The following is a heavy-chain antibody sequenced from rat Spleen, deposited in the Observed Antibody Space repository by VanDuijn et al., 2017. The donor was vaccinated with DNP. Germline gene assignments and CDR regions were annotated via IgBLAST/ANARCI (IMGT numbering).Heavy chain of an antibody. CDR1: GYSITSTY. CDR2: ISYSGST. J-gene: IGHJ2*01. D-gene: IGHD1-5*01. CDR3: ARWYNYFDY. V-gene: IGHV3-1*01. Sequence: EVQLQESGPGLVKPSQSLSLTCSVTGYSITSTYWGWIRKFPGNKMEWVGHISYSGSTSYNPSLKSRISITRDTSKNQFFLHLNSVTTEDTATYYCARWYNYFDYWGQGVMVTVSS.